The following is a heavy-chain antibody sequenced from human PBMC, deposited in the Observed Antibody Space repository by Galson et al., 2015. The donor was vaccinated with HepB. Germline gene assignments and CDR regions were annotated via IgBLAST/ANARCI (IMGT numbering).Heavy chain of an antibody. J-gene: IGHJ1*01. CDR3: ATQSRQGSGRFFWSAVEH. CDR1: GGSISSSSYY. V-gene: IGHV4-39*01. CDR2: IYYSGST. D-gene: IGHD6-19*01. Sequence: ETLSLTCTVSGGSISSSSYYWGWIRQPPGKGLEWIGSIYYSGSTYYNPSLKSRVTISVDTSKNQFSLKLSSVTAADTAVYYCATQSRQGSGRFFWSAVEHWGQGTLVTVSS.